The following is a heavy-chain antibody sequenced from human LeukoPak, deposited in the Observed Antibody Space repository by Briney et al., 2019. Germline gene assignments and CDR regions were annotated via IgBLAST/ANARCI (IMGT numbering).Heavy chain of an antibody. CDR3: ARVTVGATHTGVVYYGIDV. Sequence: SETLSLTCTVSGGSISSYYWSWIRQPPGKGLEWIGYIYYSGSTNYNPSLKSRVTISVDTSKNQFSLRLSSVTAADTAVYFCARVTVGATHTGVVYYGIDVWGQGTTVTVSS. CDR1: GGSISSYY. CDR2: IYYSGST. J-gene: IGHJ6*02. V-gene: IGHV4-59*12. D-gene: IGHD1-26*01.